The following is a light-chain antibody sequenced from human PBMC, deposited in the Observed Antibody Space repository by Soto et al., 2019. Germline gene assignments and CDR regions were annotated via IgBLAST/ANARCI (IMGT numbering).Light chain of an antibody. V-gene: IGKV1-39*01. CDR3: QQSHFAPRT. CDR2: AAS. J-gene: IGKJ1*01. CDR1: QGIYNY. Sequence: DTQMTQSPSSLSASVGDRVTITCRASQGIYNYLNWYQQKPGKAPKLLIYAASSLQSGVPSRFSGSGSGTDFTLTISSLQPEDFATYYCQQSHFAPRTFGQGTKVEIK.